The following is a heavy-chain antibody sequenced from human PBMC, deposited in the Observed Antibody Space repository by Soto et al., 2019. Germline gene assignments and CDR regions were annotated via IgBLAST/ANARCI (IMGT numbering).Heavy chain of an antibody. CDR2: ISAYNGTR. CDR1: GYNLMTYG. Sequence: QVQLVQSGAEVKKPGASVKVSCKASGYNLMTYGINWVRQAPGQGLEWMAWISAYNGTRYSAQTFQGRATMTTDAHTSTDYMELRSLRSDDTAIYFCARGTYKDFWGQGTLVTVSS. D-gene: IGHD1-1*01. V-gene: IGHV1-18*01. J-gene: IGHJ4*02. CDR3: ARGTYKDF.